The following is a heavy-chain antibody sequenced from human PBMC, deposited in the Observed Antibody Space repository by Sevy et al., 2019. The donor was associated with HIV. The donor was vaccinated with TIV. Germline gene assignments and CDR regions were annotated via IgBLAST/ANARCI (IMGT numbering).Heavy chain of an antibody. J-gene: IGHJ6*01. V-gene: IGHV1-2*06. D-gene: IGHD3-3*01. CDR1: GYTFTGYY. Sequence: ASVKVSCKASGYTFTGYYMHWVRQAPGQGLEWMGRINPNSGGTNYAQKFQGRVTMTRDTSISTAYMELSRLRSDDTAVYYCARGSGITIFGVVITKSSYYCYGMDVWGQGTTVTVSS. CDR2: INPNSGGT. CDR3: ARGSGITIFGVVITKSSYYCYGMDV.